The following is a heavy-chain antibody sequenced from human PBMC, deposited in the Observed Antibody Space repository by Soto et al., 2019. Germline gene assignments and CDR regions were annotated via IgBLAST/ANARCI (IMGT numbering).Heavy chain of an antibody. CDR2: INSDGSST. D-gene: IGHD2-15*01. J-gene: IGHJ1*01. CDR1: GFTFSSYW. Sequence: EVQLVESGGGLVQPGGSLRLSCAASGFTFSSYWMHWVRQAPGKGLVWVSRINSDGSSTSYADSVKGRFTISRDNAKNTLDLQMNSLRAEDTAVYYCARAPNYCSGGSCYSLAEYFQHWGQGTLVTVSS. V-gene: IGHV3-74*01. CDR3: ARAPNYCSGGSCYSLAEYFQH.